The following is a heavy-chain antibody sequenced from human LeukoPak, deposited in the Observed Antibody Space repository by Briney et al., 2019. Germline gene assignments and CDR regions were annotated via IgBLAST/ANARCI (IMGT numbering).Heavy chain of an antibody. V-gene: IGHV3-23*01. D-gene: IGHD1-26*01. Sequence: GGTLRLSCAASGFTFSSYAMSWVRQAPGKGLEWVSAISGSGGSTYYADSVKGRFTISRDNSKNTLYLQMNSLRAEDTAVYYCARDPYSGTYSDYYYYYMDVWGKGTTVTVSS. CDR2: ISGSGGST. J-gene: IGHJ6*03. CDR3: ARDPYSGTYSDYYYYYMDV. CDR1: GFTFSSYA.